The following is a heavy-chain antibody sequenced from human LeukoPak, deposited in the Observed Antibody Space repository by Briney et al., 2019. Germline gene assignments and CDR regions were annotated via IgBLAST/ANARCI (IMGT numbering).Heavy chain of an antibody. D-gene: IGHD5-12*01. CDR3: AGADSGYDDFSCVH. CDR1: GFTFSSYS. V-gene: IGHV3-21*01. J-gene: IGHJ4*02. Sequence: PGGSLRLSCAASGFTFSSYSMNWVRQAPGKGLEWVSSISSSSSYIYYADSVKGRFTISRDNAKSSLYLQMNSLRAEDTAVYYCAGADSGYDDFSCVHWGQGTLVTVSS. CDR2: ISSSSSYI.